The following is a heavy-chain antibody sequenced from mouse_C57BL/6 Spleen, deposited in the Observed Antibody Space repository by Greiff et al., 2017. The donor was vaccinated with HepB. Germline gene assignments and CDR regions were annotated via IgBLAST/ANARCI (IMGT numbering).Heavy chain of an antibody. D-gene: IGHD2-1*01. CDR1: GYSITSGYD. CDR2: ISYSGST. J-gene: IGHJ3*01. Sequence: DVKLQESGPGMVKPSQSLSLTCTVTGYSITSGYDWHWIRHFPGNKLEWMGYISYSGSTNYNPSLKSRISITHDTSKNHFFLKLNSVTTEDTATYYCARGDYYGNYAWFAYWGQGTLVTVSA. CDR3: ARGDYYGNYAWFAY. V-gene: IGHV3-1*01.